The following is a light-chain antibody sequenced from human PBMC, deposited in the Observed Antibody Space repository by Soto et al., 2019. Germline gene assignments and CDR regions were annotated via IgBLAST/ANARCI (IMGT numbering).Light chain of an antibody. V-gene: IGKV1-27*01. Sequence: DILMTQSPSSLSASVGDRVTITCRASQSIYNYLAWYQQKLGKVRTLLFSAASTLQSGVPSPLSGSASDTDFTLTISSLQPEDLPTNYRQKFSAFPTLDAGPKAEI. CDR1: QSIYNY. CDR3: QKFSAFPT. J-gene: IGKJ4*01. CDR2: AAS.